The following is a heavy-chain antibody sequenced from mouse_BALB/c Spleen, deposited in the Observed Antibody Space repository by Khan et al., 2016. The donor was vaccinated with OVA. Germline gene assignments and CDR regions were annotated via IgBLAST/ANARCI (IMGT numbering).Heavy chain of an antibody. J-gene: IGHJ2*01. CDR3: ARMARTIN. CDR1: GFTFSSYG. Sequence: EVELVESGGGLVQLGGSLKLSCAASGFTFSSYGMSWVRQTPDKRLELVATINSNGGSTYYPDSVKGRVTISRDNAKNTLYLQMSSLKSKETAMYYGARMARTINWGQGTTLTVSS. CDR2: INSNGGST. V-gene: IGHV5-6-3*01.